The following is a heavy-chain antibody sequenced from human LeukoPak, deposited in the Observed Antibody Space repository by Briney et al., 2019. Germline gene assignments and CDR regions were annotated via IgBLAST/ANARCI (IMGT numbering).Heavy chain of an antibody. CDR2: ISSTSGTM. CDR3: VRGTTVTTMGWLDH. V-gene: IGHV3-9*01. CDR1: GFRFDA. D-gene: IGHD4-17*01. J-gene: IGHJ5*02. Sequence: GRSLRLSCAASGFRFDAMHWVRQGPGKGLEWVSGISSTSGTMDYADSVKGRFTNSRDNAKNSLYLQMSSLRAEDTAFYYCVRGTTVTTMGWLDHWGQGTLVTVSS.